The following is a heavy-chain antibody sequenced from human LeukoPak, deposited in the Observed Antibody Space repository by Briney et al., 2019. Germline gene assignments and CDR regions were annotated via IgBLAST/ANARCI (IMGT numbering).Heavy chain of an antibody. CDR1: GFIFSQYS. CDR3: ARPKAVAALAWYFDY. V-gene: IGHV3-48*01. D-gene: IGHD6-19*01. CDR2: IRSSSET. Sequence: LTGGSLRLSCAASGFIFSQYSMNWVRQAPGKGLEWVSHIRSSSETFYADSVKGRFTISRDNSKNTLYLQMNSLRAEDTAVYYCARPKAVAALAWYFDYWGQGTLVTVSS. J-gene: IGHJ4*02.